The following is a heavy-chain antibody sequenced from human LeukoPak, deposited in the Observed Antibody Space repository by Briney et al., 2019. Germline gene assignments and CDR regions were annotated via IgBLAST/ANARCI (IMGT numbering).Heavy chain of an antibody. CDR1: GGTFISYT. J-gene: IGHJ4*02. CDR2: IIPILGIA. D-gene: IGHD4-17*01. CDR3: ARVGSDYVGL. Sequence: ASVKVSCKASGGTFISYTISWVRQAPGQGREWMGRIIPILGIANYAQKFQGRVTITADKSTSTAYMELSSLRSDDTAVYYCARVGSDYVGLWGQGTLVTVSS. V-gene: IGHV1-69*02.